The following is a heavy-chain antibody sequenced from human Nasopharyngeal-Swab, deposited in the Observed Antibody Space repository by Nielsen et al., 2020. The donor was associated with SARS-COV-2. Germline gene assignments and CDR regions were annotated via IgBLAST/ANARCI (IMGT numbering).Heavy chain of an antibody. CDR3: ARDEGAHNS. J-gene: IGHJ4*02. CDR1: GVRVSNDRVA. Sequence: SQTLSLTCAISGVRVSNDRVAWNWNRQSPSRGLEWLGRTYYRSEWYNDYAVSVKSRITIKPDPSTNQFSLQLNSVTPEDTAVYYCARDEGAHNSWGQGTLVTVSS. V-gene: IGHV6-1*01. CDR2: TYYRSEWYN. D-gene: IGHD3-16*01.